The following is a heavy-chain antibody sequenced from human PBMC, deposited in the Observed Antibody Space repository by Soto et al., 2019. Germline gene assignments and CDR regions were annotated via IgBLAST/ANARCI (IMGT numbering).Heavy chain of an antibody. Sequence: SETLSLTCTVSGGSISSYYWRWIRQPPGKGLEWIGYIYYTGTTNYNPSLKSRVTISVDTSKNQFSLKLSSVTAADTAVYYCARGKDYDILTGLDYWGQGTLVTVS. CDR2: IYYTGTT. J-gene: IGHJ4*02. CDR1: GGSISSYY. V-gene: IGHV4-59*01. D-gene: IGHD3-9*01. CDR3: ARGKDYDILTGLDY.